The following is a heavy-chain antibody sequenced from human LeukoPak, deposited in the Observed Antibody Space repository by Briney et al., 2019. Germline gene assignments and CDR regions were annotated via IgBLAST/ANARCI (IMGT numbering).Heavy chain of an antibody. J-gene: IGHJ4*02. CDR3: ARVFLIVAAGTFDY. V-gene: IGHV3-11*01. CDR2: ISSSGSPI. Sequence: GGSLRLSCTTSGFTFSDYYMTWIRQAPGKGLEWVSYISSSGSPIDYADSVKGRFTISRDNAKNSLYLQMNSLRAEDTAVYYCARVFLIVAAGTFDYWGQGTLVTVSS. CDR1: GFTFSDYY. D-gene: IGHD6-13*01.